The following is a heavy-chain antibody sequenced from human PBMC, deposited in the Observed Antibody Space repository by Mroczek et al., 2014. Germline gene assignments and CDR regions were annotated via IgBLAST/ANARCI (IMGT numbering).Heavy chain of an antibody. J-gene: IGHJ4*02. CDR1: GFTFSSYA. Sequence: ESGGGVVQPGRSLRLSCAASGFTFSSYAMHWVRQAPGKGLEWVAVISYDGSNKYYADSVKGRFTISRDNSKNTLYLQMNSLRAEDTAVYYCARPLGHWEAVADLVGYWGQGTLVTVSS. CDR3: ARPLGHWEAVADLVGY. D-gene: IGHD6-19*01. V-gene: IGHV3-30-3*01. CDR2: ISYDGSNK.